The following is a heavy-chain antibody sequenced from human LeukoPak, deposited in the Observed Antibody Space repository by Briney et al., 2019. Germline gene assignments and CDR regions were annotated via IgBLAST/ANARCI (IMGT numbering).Heavy chain of an antibody. J-gene: IGHJ4*02. Sequence: SEXXSLTCTVSGGSISSYYWSWLRQPPGKGLEGIGYIYYSGSNNYNASLTSRGAISVDTSKKKFSLKLSSVTAADTAVYYCARVSPYSSSWYYFDYWGQGTLVTVSS. CDR3: ARVSPYSSSWYYFDY. CDR1: GGSISSYY. D-gene: IGHD6-13*01. V-gene: IGHV4-59*01. CDR2: IYYSGSN.